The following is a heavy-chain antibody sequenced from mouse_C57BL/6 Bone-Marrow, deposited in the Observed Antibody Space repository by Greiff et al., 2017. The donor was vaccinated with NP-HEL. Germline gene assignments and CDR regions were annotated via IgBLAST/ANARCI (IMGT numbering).Heavy chain of an antibody. CDR2: IYPRSGNT. CDR3: ARDYFWYFDY. CDR1: GYTFTSYG. D-gene: IGHD2-13*01. J-gene: IGHJ2*01. Sequence: VQLQESGAELARPGASVKLSCKASGYTFTSYGIRWVKQRPGQGLEWIGEIYPRSGNTYYNEKFKGKATLTADKSSSTAYMELRSLTSEDAAVYFCARDYFWYFDYWGQGTTLTVSS. V-gene: IGHV1-81*01.